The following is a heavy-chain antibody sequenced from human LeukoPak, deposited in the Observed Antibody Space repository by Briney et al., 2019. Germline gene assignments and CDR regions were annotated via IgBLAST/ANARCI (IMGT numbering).Heavy chain of an antibody. Sequence: SETLSLTCTVSGGSISSYYWSWIRQPPGKGLEWIGYIYYSGSTNYNPSLKSRVTISVDTSKNQFSLKLSSVTAADTAVYYCARDLRSSGWYPDWFDPWGQGTLVTVSS. J-gene: IGHJ5*02. CDR2: IYYSGST. CDR1: GGSISSYY. D-gene: IGHD6-19*01. CDR3: ARDLRSSGWYPDWFDP. V-gene: IGHV4-59*01.